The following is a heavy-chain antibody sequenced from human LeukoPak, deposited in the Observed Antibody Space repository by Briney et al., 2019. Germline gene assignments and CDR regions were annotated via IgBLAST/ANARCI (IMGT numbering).Heavy chain of an antibody. Sequence: GASVKVSCKASGYTFTSYGISWVRQAPGQGLEWMGWISAYNGNTNYAQKLQGRVTMTTDTSTSTAYMELRSLRSDDTAVYYCARRGYDFWSGPESDYWGQGTLVTVSS. D-gene: IGHD3-3*01. V-gene: IGHV1-18*01. CDR1: GYTFTSYG. CDR2: ISAYNGNT. J-gene: IGHJ4*02. CDR3: ARRGYDFWSGPESDY.